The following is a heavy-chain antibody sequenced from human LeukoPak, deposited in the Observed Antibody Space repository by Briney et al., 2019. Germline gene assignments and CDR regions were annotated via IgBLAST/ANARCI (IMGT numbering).Heavy chain of an antibody. D-gene: IGHD5-24*01. CDR3: ARDHGPFDY. Sequence: SETLSLTCTVSGGSISTYYWSWIRQPPGKGLEWIGYVYYTGSTNYSPSLKSRVTISVDTSKNQFSLKLSSLTAADTAVYYCARDHGPFDYWGRGTLVTVSS. CDR1: GGSISTYY. J-gene: IGHJ4*02. V-gene: IGHV4-59*01. CDR2: VYYTGST.